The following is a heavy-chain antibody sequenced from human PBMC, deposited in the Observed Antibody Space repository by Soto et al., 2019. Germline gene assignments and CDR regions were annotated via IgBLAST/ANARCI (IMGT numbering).Heavy chain of an antibody. J-gene: IGHJ3*02. CDR1: GYIFTSYG. CDR2: ISSYTGKT. V-gene: IGHV1-18*01. D-gene: IGHD5-18*01. Sequence: QVQLVQSGAEVKKPRASVKVSCKASGYIFTSYGLSWVRQAPGRGLEWMVWISSYTGKTNYAQNLQGRVTMTTDTSTITADMELGSLRSDDTAVYNCARVRPSGAQLWFVAADDFDIWGQGTVVTVSS. CDR3: ARVRPSGAQLWFVAADDFDI.